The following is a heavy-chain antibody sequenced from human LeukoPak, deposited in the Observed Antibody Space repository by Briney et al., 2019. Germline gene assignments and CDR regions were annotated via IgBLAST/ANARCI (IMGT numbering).Heavy chain of an antibody. V-gene: IGHV3-11*04. CDR2: ISGTGTTI. Sequence: PGGSLRLSCAASGLTFSDYYMTWIRQAPGKGLEWVSYISGTGTTIYSADSVRGRFTVSRDNARNSLFLHMNSLRAEDTAVYYCAVQITMIVVVPYVDFWGQGTLVTVSA. J-gene: IGHJ4*02. D-gene: IGHD3-22*01. CDR1: GLTFSDYY. CDR3: AVQITMIVVVPYVDF.